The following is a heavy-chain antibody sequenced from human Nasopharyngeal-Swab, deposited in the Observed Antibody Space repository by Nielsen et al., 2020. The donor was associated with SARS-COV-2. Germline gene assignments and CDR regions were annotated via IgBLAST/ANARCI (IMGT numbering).Heavy chain of an antibody. CDR2: IKQDGSEK. D-gene: IGHD6-6*01. CDR3: ERVQTSSGYYGMDV. V-gene: IGHV3-7*05. J-gene: IGHJ6*02. Sequence: GGSLSLSCAASGFTFSNYWMSWVRQAPGKGLEWVANIKQDGSEKYYVDSVKGRFTISRDNAKNSLYLQMNSLRAEDTAVYYCERVQTSSGYYGMDVWGQGTTVTVSS. CDR1: GFTFSNYW.